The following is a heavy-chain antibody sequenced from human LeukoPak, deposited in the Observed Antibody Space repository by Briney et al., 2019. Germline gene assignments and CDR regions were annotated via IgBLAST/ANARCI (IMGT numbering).Heavy chain of an antibody. Sequence: GESLKISCKGSGYSFTSYWIGWVRQMPGKGLEWMGIIYTGDSDTRYSPSFQGQVTISADKSISTAYLQWSSLKASDTAMYYCARHAQGTMVRGVIDYWGQGTLVTVSS. CDR1: GYSFTSYW. D-gene: IGHD3-10*01. V-gene: IGHV5-51*01. J-gene: IGHJ4*02. CDR2: IYTGDSDT. CDR3: ARHAQGTMVRGVIDY.